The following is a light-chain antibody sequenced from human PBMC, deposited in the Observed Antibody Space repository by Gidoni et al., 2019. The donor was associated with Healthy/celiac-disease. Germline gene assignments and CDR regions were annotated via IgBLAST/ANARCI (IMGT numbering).Light chain of an antibody. Sequence: DIVMTQSPDSLAVSLGERATINCKSSQSVLYRSNNKNYLAWYQQKPGQPTKLLIYWASTRESGVPDRFSGSGSGTDFTLTISSLQAEDVAVYYCQQYYSTPFTFGPGTKVDIK. CDR3: QQYYSTPFT. CDR2: WAS. CDR1: QSVLYRSNNKNY. V-gene: IGKV4-1*01. J-gene: IGKJ3*01.